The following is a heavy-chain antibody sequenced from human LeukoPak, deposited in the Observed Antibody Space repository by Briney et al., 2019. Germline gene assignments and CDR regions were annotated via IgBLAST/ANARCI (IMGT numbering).Heavy chain of an antibody. J-gene: IGHJ6*01. CDR3: AKDSDPYYYYGMDV. V-gene: IGHV3-23*01. CDR1: GFTFRNYP. Sequence: GGSLRLSCEASGFTFRNYPMSWVRQAPGKGLEWVSAMTGTTGNTYYAGSVEGRFTISRDNAKNMLYLQMDSLEAEDTAVYYCAKDSDPYYYYGMDVWGQGTTVTVSS. CDR2: MTGTTGNT.